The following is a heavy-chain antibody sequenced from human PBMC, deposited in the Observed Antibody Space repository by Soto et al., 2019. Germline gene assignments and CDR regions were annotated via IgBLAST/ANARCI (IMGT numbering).Heavy chain of an antibody. V-gene: IGHV3-23*01. CDR3: AKGDYVDIVATIRINYYYYYGMDV. CDR1: GFTFSSYA. Sequence: EVQLLESGGGLVQPGGSLRLSCAASGFTFSSYAMSWVRQAPGKGLEWVSAISGRGGSTYYADSVKGRFTISRDNSKNTLYLQMNSLRAEDTAVYYCAKGDYVDIVATIRINYYYYYGMDVWGQGTTVTVSS. CDR2: ISGRGGST. D-gene: IGHD5-12*01. J-gene: IGHJ6*02.